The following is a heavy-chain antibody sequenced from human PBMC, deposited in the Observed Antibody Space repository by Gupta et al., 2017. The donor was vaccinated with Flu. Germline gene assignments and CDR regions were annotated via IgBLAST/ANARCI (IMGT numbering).Heavy chain of an antibody. Sequence: EVQLVGSGGGLVKPGGALRLSCAASGFPFSSYPMNWVRQAPGKGLEWVASISSSSSYIYYADSVKGRFTISRDNAKNSLYLQMNSLRADGTAVYYCASTDSSSWYENWFDPWGQGTLVTVSS. CDR3: ASTDSSSWYENWFDP. J-gene: IGHJ5*02. V-gene: IGHV3-21*01. D-gene: IGHD6-13*01. CDR2: ISSSSSYI. CDR1: GFPFSSYP.